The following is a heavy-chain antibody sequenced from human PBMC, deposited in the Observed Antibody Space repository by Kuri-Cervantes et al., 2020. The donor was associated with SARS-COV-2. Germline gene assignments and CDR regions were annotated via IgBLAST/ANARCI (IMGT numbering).Heavy chain of an antibody. CDR2: IIPTSGIE. Sequence: SVKVSCKASGGTFSSYGISWVRQAPGQGLEWMGGIIPTSGIENYAQKFQGRVTITTDESTSTAYMELSSLRSEDAAVYYCARRGYCSGGSCYSSLRGAFDIWGQGTMVTVSS. J-gene: IGHJ3*02. V-gene: IGHV1-69*05. CDR1: GGTFSSYG. D-gene: IGHD2-15*01. CDR3: ARRGYCSGGSCYSSLRGAFDI.